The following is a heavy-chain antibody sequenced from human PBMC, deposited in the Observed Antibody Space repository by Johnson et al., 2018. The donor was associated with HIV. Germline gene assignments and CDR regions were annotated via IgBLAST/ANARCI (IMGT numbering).Heavy chain of an antibody. D-gene: IGHD3-3*01. J-gene: IGHJ3*02. V-gene: IGHV3-33*06. Sequence: QEKLVESGGGVVQPGRSLRLSCAASGFTFSSYGMHWVRQAPGKGLEWVAVIWYDGSNKYYADSVKGRFTISRDNSKNTLYLQMNSLRAEDTAVYYCTKGRIFGVVMEAFDIWGRGTMVTVSS. CDR3: TKGRIFGVVMEAFDI. CDR1: GFTFSSYG. CDR2: IWYDGSNK.